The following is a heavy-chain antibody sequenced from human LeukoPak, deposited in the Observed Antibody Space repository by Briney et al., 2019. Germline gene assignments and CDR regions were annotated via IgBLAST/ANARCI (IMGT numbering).Heavy chain of an antibody. Sequence: GGSLRLSCAASGFTFSSYWMSWVRQAPGKGLEWVSSISSSSGYIYYADSVKGRFTISRDNSKNTLYLQMNSLRAEDTAIYYCAKDFGDWGQGTLVTVSS. V-gene: IGHV3-23*01. CDR3: AKDFGD. J-gene: IGHJ4*02. CDR2: ISSSSGYI. CDR1: GFTFSSYW. D-gene: IGHD3-16*01.